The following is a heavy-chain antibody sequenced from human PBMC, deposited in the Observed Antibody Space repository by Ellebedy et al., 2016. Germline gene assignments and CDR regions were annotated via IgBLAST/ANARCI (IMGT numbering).Heavy chain of an antibody. D-gene: IGHD3-3*01. CDR1: GFTFSSYS. J-gene: IGHJ4*02. CDR2: ISSSSSTI. Sequence: GGSLRLSXAASGFTFSSYSMNWVRQAPGKGLEWVSYISSSSSTIYYADSVKGRFTISRDNAKNSLYLQMNSLRDEDTAVYYCARGVGFWSGTYYFDYWGQGTLVTVSS. V-gene: IGHV3-48*02. CDR3: ARGVGFWSGTYYFDY.